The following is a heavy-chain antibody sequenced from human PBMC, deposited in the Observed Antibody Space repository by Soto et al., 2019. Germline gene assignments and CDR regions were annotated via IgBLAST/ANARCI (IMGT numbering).Heavy chain of an antibody. J-gene: IGHJ4*02. Sequence: QLQLQESGPGLVKPSETPSLTCTVSRGSISSGTNYWAWIRQPPGKGLEWIANIYYSGSTFYNPSLKSRVTISLDTSKNQFSLKLRSVTAADTAVYFCARHEAGWYFDSWGQGTLVTVSS. CDR2: IYYSGST. V-gene: IGHV4-39*01. D-gene: IGHD6-25*01. CDR1: RGSISSGTNY. CDR3: ARHEAGWYFDS.